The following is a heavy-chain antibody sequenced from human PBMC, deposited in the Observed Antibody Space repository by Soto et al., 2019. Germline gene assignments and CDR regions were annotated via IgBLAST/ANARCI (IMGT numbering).Heavy chain of an antibody. J-gene: IGHJ5*02. CDR3: AEGGGYDFWSGYYRDNWFDP. CDR1: GGSISSYY. Sequence: SETLSLTCTVSGGSISSYYWSWIRQPPGKGLEWIGYIYYSGSTNYNPSLKSRVTISVDTSKNQFSLKLSSVTAADTAVYYCAEGGGYDFWSGYYRDNWFDPWGQGTLVTVSS. V-gene: IGHV4-59*01. D-gene: IGHD3-3*01. CDR2: IYYSGST.